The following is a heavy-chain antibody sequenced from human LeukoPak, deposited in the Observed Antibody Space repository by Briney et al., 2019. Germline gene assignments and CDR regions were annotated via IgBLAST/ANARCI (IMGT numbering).Heavy chain of an antibody. CDR2: INPSGGNT. Sequence: ASVKVSCKASGYTFTSYYMHWVRQAPGQGLEWMGIINPSGGNTSYAQKFQGRVTMTRDMSTSTVYMELSSLRSEDTAVYYCARDAGDIAVAGLFDYWGQGTLVTVSS. V-gene: IGHV1-46*01. J-gene: IGHJ4*02. CDR1: GYTFTSYY. D-gene: IGHD6-19*01. CDR3: ARDAGDIAVAGLFDY.